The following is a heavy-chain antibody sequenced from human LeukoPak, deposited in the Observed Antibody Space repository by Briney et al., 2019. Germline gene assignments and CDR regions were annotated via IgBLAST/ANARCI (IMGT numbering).Heavy chain of an antibody. CDR1: GGSISGSNSY. J-gene: IGHJ3*02. D-gene: IGHD6-13*01. Sequence: PSETLSLICPVSGGSISGSNSYWGWIRQPPGKGLEWIGSVYETGATDYNPSLRSRVTLFVDTSKNQFSLRLSSVTAADTAVYYCARQPNPASGNDAFDIWGQGTMVTVPS. CDR2: VYETGAT. CDR3: ARQPNPASGNDAFDI. V-gene: IGHV4-39*01.